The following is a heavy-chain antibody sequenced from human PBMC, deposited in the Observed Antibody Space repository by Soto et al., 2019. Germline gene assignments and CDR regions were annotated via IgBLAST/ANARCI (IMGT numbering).Heavy chain of an antibody. J-gene: IGHJ6*03. CDR3: AKDMAAAAYYYYYCYMDV. D-gene: IGHD6-13*01. CDR1: GFTFDDYA. CDR2: ISWNSGSI. Sequence: DVQLVESGGGLVQPGRSLRLSCAASGFTFDDYAMHWVRQAPGKGLEWVSGISWNSGSIGYADSVKGRFTISRDNAKNDLYLQMNSLRAEDTALYYCAKDMAAAAYYYYYCYMDVWGKATTVTVSS. V-gene: IGHV3-9*01.